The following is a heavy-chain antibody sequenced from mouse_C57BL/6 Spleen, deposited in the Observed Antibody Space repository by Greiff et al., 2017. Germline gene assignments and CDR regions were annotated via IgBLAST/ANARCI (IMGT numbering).Heavy chain of an antibody. J-gene: IGHJ2*01. CDR2: IYPRSGNT. CDR3: AELTGTRGY. Sequence: QVQLKESGAELARPGASVKLSCKASGYTFTSYGISWVKQRTGQGLEWIGEIYPRSGNTYYNEKFKGKATLTADKSSSTAYMELRSLTSEDSAVYFCAELTGTRGYWGQGTTLTVSS. D-gene: IGHD4-1*01. CDR1: GYTFTSYG. V-gene: IGHV1-81*01.